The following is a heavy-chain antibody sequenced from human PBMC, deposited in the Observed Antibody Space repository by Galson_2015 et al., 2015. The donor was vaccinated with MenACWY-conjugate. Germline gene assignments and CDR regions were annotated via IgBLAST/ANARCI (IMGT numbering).Heavy chain of an antibody. D-gene: IGHD3-22*01. CDR3: ARDYYDSSGCS. Sequence: SLRLSCAASGFTFSSYWMHWVRQAPGKGLVWVSRINTDGSGSSYADSVKGRFTISRDNAKNTLYLQMNSLRAEDTAVYYCARDYYDSSGCSWGQGTLVTVSS. J-gene: IGHJ5*02. CDR2: INTDGSGS. CDR1: GFTFSSYW. V-gene: IGHV3-74*01.